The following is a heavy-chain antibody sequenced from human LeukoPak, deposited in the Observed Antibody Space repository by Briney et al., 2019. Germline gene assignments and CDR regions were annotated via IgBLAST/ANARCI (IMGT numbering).Heavy chain of an antibody. CDR2: IYYSGST. V-gene: IGHV4-59*01. D-gene: IGHD3-16*01. J-gene: IGHJ4*02. CDR1: GGSMSSYY. Sequence: SETLSLTCAVSGGSMSSYYWSWIRHPPGKGPEWIVYIYYSGSTNYNTSLKSRVIISVDTSKNQFTLKLSSVTAADTAVYYCARGRYGWLTFDYWGQGTLVTVSS. CDR3: ARGRYGWLTFDY.